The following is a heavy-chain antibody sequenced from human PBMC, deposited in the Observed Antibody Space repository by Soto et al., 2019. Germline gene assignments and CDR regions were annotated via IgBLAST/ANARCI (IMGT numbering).Heavy chain of an antibody. D-gene: IGHD2-8*01. Sequence: SETLSLTCDVYGGSFSGYYWTWIRQSPGKGLEWIGEINHTGSTNYNPSLKSRVTISVDASKNQFSLKLSSVTAADAAVYYCARPRKWLQYFEYWGQGTLVTVSS. J-gene: IGHJ4*02. CDR2: INHTGST. CDR1: GGSFSGYY. CDR3: ARPRKWLQYFEY. V-gene: IGHV4-34*01.